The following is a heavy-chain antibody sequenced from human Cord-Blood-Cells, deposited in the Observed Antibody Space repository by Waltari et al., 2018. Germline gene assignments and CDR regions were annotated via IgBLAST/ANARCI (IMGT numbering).Heavy chain of an antibody. D-gene: IGHD5-12*01. CDR1: GGSISSGGYY. CDR3: AREGVGGYAAFDY. V-gene: IGHV4-31*03. Sequence: QVQLQESGPGLVKPSQTLSLTCTVSGGSISSGGYYWSWIRQHPGKGLEWIGYIYYSGGTYYNPSRKGRVTISVDTSKNQFSLKLSSVTAADTAVYYCAREGVGGYAAFDYWGQGTLFTVSS. CDR2: IYYSGGT. J-gene: IGHJ4*02.